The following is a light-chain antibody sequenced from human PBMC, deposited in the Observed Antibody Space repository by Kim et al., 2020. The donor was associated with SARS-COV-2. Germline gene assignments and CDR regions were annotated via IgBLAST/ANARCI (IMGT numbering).Light chain of an antibody. Sequence: LGQTVMITCQGDSLRSYYASWYQQKSGQAPVLVIYGQNNRPSGIPDRFSGSSSGNTASLTITGAQAEDEADYYCNSRDSSGNHWVFGGGTKVTV. CDR3: NSRDSSGNHWV. CDR2: GQN. CDR1: SLRSYY. V-gene: IGLV3-19*01. J-gene: IGLJ3*02.